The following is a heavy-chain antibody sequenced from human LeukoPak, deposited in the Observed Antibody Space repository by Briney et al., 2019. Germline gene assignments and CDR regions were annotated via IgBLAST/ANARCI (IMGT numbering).Heavy chain of an antibody. Sequence: ASVKASCKASGYTFTSYGISWVRQAPGQGLEWMGWISAYNGNTNYAQKLQGRVTMTTDTSTSTAYMELRSLSPDDTAVYYCARELHIAAAGTDFNGSGQGTLVTVSS. J-gene: IGHJ4*02. CDR1: GYTFTSYG. CDR3: ARELHIAAAGTDFNG. V-gene: IGHV1-18*01. D-gene: IGHD6-13*01. CDR2: ISAYNGNT.